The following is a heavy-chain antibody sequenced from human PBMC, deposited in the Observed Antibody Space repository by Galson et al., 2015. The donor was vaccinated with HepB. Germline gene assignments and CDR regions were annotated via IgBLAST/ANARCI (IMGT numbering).Heavy chain of an antibody. D-gene: IGHD2-8*01. CDR2: ISYDGSNK. V-gene: IGHV3-30-3*01. CDR1: GFTFSSYA. Sequence: SLRLSCAASGFTFSSYAMHWVRQAPGQGLEWVAVISYDGSNKYYADSVKGRFTISRDTSKNSLYLQLNSLRAEDTAVYYCARDNGPYYYYGMDVWGQGTTVTVSS. CDR3: ARDNGPYYYYGMDV. J-gene: IGHJ6*02.